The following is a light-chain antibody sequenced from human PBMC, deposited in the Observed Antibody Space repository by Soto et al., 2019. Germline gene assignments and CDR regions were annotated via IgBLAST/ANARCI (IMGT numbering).Light chain of an antibody. Sequence: EIVLTHSPATLSCSPGEIATLSCRASQSIGTYLAWYQQKPGQAPRLLIYDASNRATGIPARFSGGGSGTDFTLTISSLEPEDFAVYYCQQRNPLTFGGGTKVDIK. V-gene: IGKV3-11*01. J-gene: IGKJ4*01. CDR3: QQRNPLT. CDR2: DAS. CDR1: QSIGTY.